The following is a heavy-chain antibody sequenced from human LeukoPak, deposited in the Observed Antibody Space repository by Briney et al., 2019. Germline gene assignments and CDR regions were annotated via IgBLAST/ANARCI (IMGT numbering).Heavy chain of an antibody. CDR2: ISGSVGST. Sequence: GGSLRLSCAASGFTFNSYAMSWVRQAPGKGLEWVSSISGSVGSTYYADSVKGQFTISRDNSKNTLYLQMNSLRAEDTAVYYCAKLVGYSSGWRYYFDYWGQGTLVTVSS. CDR1: GFTFNSYA. V-gene: IGHV3-23*01. CDR3: AKLVGYSSGWRYYFDY. J-gene: IGHJ4*02. D-gene: IGHD6-19*01.